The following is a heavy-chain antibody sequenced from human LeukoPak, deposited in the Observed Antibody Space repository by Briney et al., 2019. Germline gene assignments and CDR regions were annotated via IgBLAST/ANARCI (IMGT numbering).Heavy chain of an antibody. J-gene: IGHJ6*02. V-gene: IGHV3-53*01. Sequence: GGSLRLSCAASGFTFSSYSMNWVRQAPGKGLEWVSVIYSGGNTFYADSVKGRFTISRDNSKNTLYLQMHSLRAEDTAVYYCARDYRGYCSSTSCLLYYGMDVWGQGTTVTVSS. D-gene: IGHD2-2*01. CDR2: IYSGGNT. CDR3: ARDYRGYCSSTSCLLYYGMDV. CDR1: GFTFSSYS.